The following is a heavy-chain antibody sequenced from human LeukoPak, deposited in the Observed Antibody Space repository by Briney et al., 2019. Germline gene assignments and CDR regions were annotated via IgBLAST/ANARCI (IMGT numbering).Heavy chain of an antibody. V-gene: IGHV4-59*08. D-gene: IGHD6-13*01. CDR3: ARHGQKYDSSFDY. CDR2: IYFSGST. J-gene: IGHJ4*02. CDR1: GDSIRNYY. Sequence: SETLSLTCTVSGDSIRNYYWSWIRQPPGKGLEWIGYIYFSGSTNYNPSLKSRVTISVDASKNQFSLKLRSVTAADTAVYYCARHGQKYDSSFDYWGQGTLVTVSS.